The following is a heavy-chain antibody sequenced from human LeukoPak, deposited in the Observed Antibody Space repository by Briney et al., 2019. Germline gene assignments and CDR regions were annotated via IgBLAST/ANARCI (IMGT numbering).Heavy chain of an antibody. CDR2: IYYSGST. V-gene: IGHV4-39*07. Sequence: SETLSLTCTVSGGSISSSSYYWGWIRQPPGKGQEWIGSIYYSGSTYYNPSLKSRVTISVDTSKNQLSLKLSSVTAADTAVYYCARGLLWFGELFKGGYYFDYWGQGTLVTVSS. J-gene: IGHJ4*02. CDR3: ARGLLWFGELFKGGYYFDY. CDR1: GGSISSSSYY. D-gene: IGHD3-10*01.